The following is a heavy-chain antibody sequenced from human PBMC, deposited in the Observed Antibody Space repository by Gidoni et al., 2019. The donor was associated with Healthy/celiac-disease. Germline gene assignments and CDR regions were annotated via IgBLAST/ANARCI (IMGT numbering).Heavy chain of an antibody. CDR3: AREGGYSYGRNWFDP. D-gene: IGHD5-18*01. CDR1: GGSISSGSYY. V-gene: IGHV4-61*02. CDR2: IYTSGST. J-gene: IGHJ5*02. Sequence: QVQLQESGPGLVKPSQTLSLTCTVSGGSISSGSYYWSWLRQPAGKGLEWIGRIYTSGSTNYNPSLKSRVTISVDTSKNQFSLKLSSVTAADTAVYYCAREGGYSYGRNWFDPWGQGTLVTVSS.